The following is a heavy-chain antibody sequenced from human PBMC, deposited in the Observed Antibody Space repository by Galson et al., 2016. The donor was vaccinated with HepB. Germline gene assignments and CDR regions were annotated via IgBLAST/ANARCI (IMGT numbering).Heavy chain of an antibody. Sequence: SLRLSCAASGLTLQDHAMHWVRHTPGKGLEWVAGIMWRSDRIDYADSVKGRFTISRDNAKNVLNLQMNSLRAEDTALYYCAKGYSSGWYDGYFDYWGQGTLVTVSS. V-gene: IGHV3-9*01. D-gene: IGHD6-19*01. J-gene: IGHJ4*02. CDR3: AKGYSSGWYDGYFDY. CDR1: GLTLQDHA. CDR2: IMWRSDRI.